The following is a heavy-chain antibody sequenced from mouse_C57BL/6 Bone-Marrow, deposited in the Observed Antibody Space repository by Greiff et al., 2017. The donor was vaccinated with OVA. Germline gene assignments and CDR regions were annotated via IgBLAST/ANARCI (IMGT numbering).Heavy chain of an antibody. J-gene: IGHJ4*01. D-gene: IGHD2-4*01. CDR3: AIYYDYYYAMDY. CDR2: IYPSDSET. CDR1: GYTFTSYW. Sequence: QVQLQQPGAELVRPGSSVKLSCKASGYTFTSYWMDWVKQRPGQGLEWLGTIYPSDSETHYNQKFKDKATLTVDKSSSTAYMQLSSLTSEDSAVYYCAIYYDYYYAMDYWGQGTSVTVSS. V-gene: IGHV1-61*01.